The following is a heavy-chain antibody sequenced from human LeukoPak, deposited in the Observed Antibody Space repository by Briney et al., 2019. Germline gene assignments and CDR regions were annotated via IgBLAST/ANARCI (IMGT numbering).Heavy chain of an antibody. CDR1: GFTFSTYA. CDR3: SKSSAPTVTLGDGQY. CDR2: LSGSGTNT. J-gene: IGHJ4*02. V-gene: IGHV3-23*01. Sequence: GSLRLSCAASGFTFSTYAMSWVRQAPGKGLEWVSALSGSGTNTYYADSVRGRFTISRDNSKNTLYLQMNSLRADDTAVYYCSKSSAPTVTLGDGQYWGQGTLVTVSS. D-gene: IGHD4-17*01.